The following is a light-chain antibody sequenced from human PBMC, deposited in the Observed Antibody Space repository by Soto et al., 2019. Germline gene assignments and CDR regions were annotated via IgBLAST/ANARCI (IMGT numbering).Light chain of an antibody. V-gene: IGKV3-15*01. CDR3: QQYNYWPWT. Sequence: EIVMTQSPATLSVSPGERATLSCRTSQSVSSNLAWYQQRPGQAPRLLIYGVSIRATGIPARFSGSGSGTDFTLTISSLQSEDFAVYFCQQYNYWPWTFGLGTKVEIK. J-gene: IGKJ1*01. CDR2: GVS. CDR1: QSVSSN.